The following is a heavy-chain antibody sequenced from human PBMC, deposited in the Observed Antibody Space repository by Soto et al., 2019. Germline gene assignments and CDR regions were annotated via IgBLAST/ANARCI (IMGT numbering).Heavy chain of an antibody. V-gene: IGHV4-39*01. J-gene: IGHJ6*02. CDR3: ARGSGCSGGSCYAPLDYYGMDV. CDR2: IYYSGST. D-gene: IGHD2-15*01. CDR1: GGSISSSSYY. Sequence: SETLSLTCTVSGGSISSSSYYWGWIRQPPGKGLEWIGSIYYSGSTYYNPSLKSRVTISVDTSKNQFSLKLSSVTAADTAVYYCARGSGCSGGSCYAPLDYYGMDVWGQGTTVTVSS.